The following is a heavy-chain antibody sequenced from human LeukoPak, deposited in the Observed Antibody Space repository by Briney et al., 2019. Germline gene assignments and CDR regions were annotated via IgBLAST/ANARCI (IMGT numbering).Heavy chain of an antibody. Sequence: SETLSLTCTVSGGSISSSSYYWSWIRQPPGKGLEWIGEINHSGSTNYNPSLKSRVTISVDTSKNQFSLKLSSVTAADTAVYYCARGGGYSGYDPIDYWGQGTLVTVSS. CDR1: GGSISSSSYY. CDR3: ARGGGYSGYDPIDY. V-gene: IGHV4-39*07. CDR2: INHSGST. D-gene: IGHD5-12*01. J-gene: IGHJ4*02.